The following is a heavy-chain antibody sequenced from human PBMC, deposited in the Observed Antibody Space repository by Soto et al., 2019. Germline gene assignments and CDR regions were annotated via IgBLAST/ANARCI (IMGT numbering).Heavy chain of an antibody. D-gene: IGHD3-10*01. CDR3: ARLQFGEGFDY. Sequence: SETLSLTCAVSGGAISGGGFSWGWIRQPPGKGLEWIGYILHTGGTQYNPSLKSRVSMSVDKSRNQFARHLTSVTAADTAVYYCARLQFGEGFDYWGQGALVTVAS. J-gene: IGHJ4*02. CDR1: GGAISGGGFS. CDR2: ILHTGGT. V-gene: IGHV4-30-2*01.